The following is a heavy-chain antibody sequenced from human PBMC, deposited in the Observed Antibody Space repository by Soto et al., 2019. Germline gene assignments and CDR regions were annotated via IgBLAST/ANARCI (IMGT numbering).Heavy chain of an antibody. CDR2: INPNSGGT. CDR3: ASDPGYCGMDV. CDR1: GYTFTGYY. V-gene: IGHV1-2*04. Sequence: ASVKVSYKASGYTFTGYYMHWVRQAPGQGLEWMGWINPNSGGTNYAQKFQGWVTMTRDTSISTAYTALSRRRSDDTAVYYCASDPGYCGMDVWGQRTTVTVSS. J-gene: IGHJ6*02.